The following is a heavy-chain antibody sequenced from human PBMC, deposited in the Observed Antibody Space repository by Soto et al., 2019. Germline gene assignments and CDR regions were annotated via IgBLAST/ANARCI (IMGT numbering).Heavy chain of an antibody. D-gene: IGHD1-26*01. J-gene: IGHJ4*02. Sequence: SETLSLTCTVSGGSISSGGYYWSWIRQHPGKGLEWIGYIYYSGSTYYNPSLKSRVTISVDTSKNQFSLKLSSVTAADTAVYYCARGELPRWYYFEYWGQGTLVTVSS. V-gene: IGHV4-31*03. CDR2: IYYSGST. CDR3: ARGELPRWYYFEY. CDR1: GGSISSGGYY.